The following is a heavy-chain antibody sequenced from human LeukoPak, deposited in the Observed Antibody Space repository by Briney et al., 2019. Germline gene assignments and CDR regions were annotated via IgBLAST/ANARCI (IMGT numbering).Heavy chain of an antibody. V-gene: IGHV3-23*01. CDR3: AKYSSSWYYYYMDV. D-gene: IGHD6-13*01. Sequence: GGSLRLSCAASGYTFSSYAMSWVRQAPGKGLEWVSAISGSGGSTYYADSVKGRFTISRDNSKNTLYLQMNSLRAEDTAVYYCAKYSSSWYYYYMDVWGKGTTVTVSS. CDR1: GYTFSSYA. CDR2: ISGSGGST. J-gene: IGHJ6*03.